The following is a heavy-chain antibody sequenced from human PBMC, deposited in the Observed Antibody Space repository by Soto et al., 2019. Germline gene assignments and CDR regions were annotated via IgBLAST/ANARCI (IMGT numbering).Heavy chain of an antibody. J-gene: IGHJ4*02. CDR2: IYFSGST. Sequence: SETLSLTCSVSGVSISNTSYYWGWIRQPPGKGLEWVGTIYFSGSTFYNPSLKSRVTISIDTSKNQFSLRLSSVTAADTAVYYCARHGSYWGQGTLVTV. CDR3: ARHGSY. V-gene: IGHV4-39*01. CDR1: GVSISNTSYY.